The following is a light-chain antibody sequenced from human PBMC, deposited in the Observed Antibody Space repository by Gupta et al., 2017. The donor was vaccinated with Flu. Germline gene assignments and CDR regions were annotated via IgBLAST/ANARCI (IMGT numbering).Light chain of an antibody. CDR1: SREVGNYNY. V-gene: IGLV2-14*03. CDR3: SANTSSSSDR. J-gene: IGLJ1*01. CDR2: DVS. Sequence: SPLTPPASVSGSPSPSITTSCTGTSREVGNYNYVSWDQQHPGKAHKLMVYDVSTRPAGIAKRFSGSKSGNTASLTISGLQEEDEADYYGSANTSSSSDRFGTGTKVAVL.